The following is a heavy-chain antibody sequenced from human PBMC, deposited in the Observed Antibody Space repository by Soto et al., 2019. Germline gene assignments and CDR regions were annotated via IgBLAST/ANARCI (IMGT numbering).Heavy chain of an antibody. J-gene: IGHJ4*02. V-gene: IGHV1-69*01. CDR2: IIPIFGTA. D-gene: IGHD6-19*01. CDR3: ARSHVAGIFGGKYYFDY. CDR1: GGTFSSYA. Sequence: QVQLVQSGAEVKKPGSSVKVSCKASGGTFSSYAISWVRQAPGQGLEWMGGIIPIFGTANYAQKFQGRVTNTADESTSSAYMELSSLRSEDTAVYYCARSHVAGIFGGKYYFDYWGQGTLVTVSS.